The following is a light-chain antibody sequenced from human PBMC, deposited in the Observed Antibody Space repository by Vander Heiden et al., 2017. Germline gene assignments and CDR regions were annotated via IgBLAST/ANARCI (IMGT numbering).Light chain of an antibody. CDR2: GVS. CDR3: SSYTSSSTWV. V-gene: IGLV2-14*01. CDR1: SSDVGGYND. Sequence: QSALTQPASVSGSPGQSITISCPGTSSDVGGYNDVSWYQQQPGKAPKHMMYGVSNRPSGVSNRFSGSNSGNTASLTISGLQAEDEADYYCSSYTSSSTWVFGGGTKLTVL. J-gene: IGLJ3*02.